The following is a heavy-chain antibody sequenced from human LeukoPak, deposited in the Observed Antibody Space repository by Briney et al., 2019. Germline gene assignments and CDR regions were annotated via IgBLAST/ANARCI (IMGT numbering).Heavy chain of an antibody. J-gene: IGHJ4*02. CDR2: ISGSGGST. D-gene: IGHD3-22*01. V-gene: IGHV3-23*01. CDR1: GLKFNTYG. Sequence: GRSLRLYCAASGLKFNTYGMSWVGHGPGNVLEWVSAISGSGGSTYYADSVKGRFTISRDNSKNTLYLQMNSLRAEDTAVYYCAKVRETYYYDSSGYYQYFDYWGQGTLVTVSS. CDR3: AKVRETYYYDSSGYYQYFDY.